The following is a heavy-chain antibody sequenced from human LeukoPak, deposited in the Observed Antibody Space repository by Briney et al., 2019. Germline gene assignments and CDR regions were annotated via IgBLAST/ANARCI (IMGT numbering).Heavy chain of an antibody. CDR2: IRSKANSYAT. D-gene: IGHD4-17*01. J-gene: IGHJ4*02. V-gene: IGHV3-73*01. Sequence: PGGSLRLSCAASGFTFSGSAMHWVRQASGKGLEWVGRIRSKANSYATAYAASVKGRFTISRDDSKNTAYLQMNSLKTEDTAVYYCTRGQGYGDYYYYFDYWGQGTLVTVSS. CDR1: GFTFSGSA. CDR3: TRGQGYGDYYYYFDY.